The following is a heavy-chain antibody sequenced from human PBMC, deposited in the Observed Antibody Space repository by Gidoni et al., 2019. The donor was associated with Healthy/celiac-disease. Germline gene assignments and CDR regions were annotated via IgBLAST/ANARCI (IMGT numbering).Heavy chain of an antibody. Sequence: EVQLVESGGGLVQPGGSLRLSCAASGFTFSSYALSWVRQAPGKGLEWVSAISGSGGSTYYADSVKGRFTISRDNSKNTLYLQMNSLRAEDTAVYYCAKLDGGQLVSYYYYGMDVWGQGTTVTVSS. CDR1: GFTFSSYA. J-gene: IGHJ6*02. CDR3: AKLDGGQLVSYYYYGMDV. D-gene: IGHD6-6*01. V-gene: IGHV3-23*04. CDR2: ISGSGGST.